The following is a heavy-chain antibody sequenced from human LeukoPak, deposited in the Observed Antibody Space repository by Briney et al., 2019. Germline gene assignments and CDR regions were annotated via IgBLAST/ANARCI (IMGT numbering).Heavy chain of an antibody. J-gene: IGHJ4*02. CDR1: GFTFSDYC. V-gene: IGHV3-11*04. CDR2: ISSSGSTI. D-gene: IGHD3-22*01. CDR3: ARVVTMIVVVITKIDY. Sequence: GGSLRLSCAASGFTFSDYCMSWIRQAPGKGLEWVSYISSSGSTIYYADSVKGRFTISRDNAKNSLYLQMNSLRAEDTAVYYCARVVTMIVVVITKIDYWGQGTLVTVSS.